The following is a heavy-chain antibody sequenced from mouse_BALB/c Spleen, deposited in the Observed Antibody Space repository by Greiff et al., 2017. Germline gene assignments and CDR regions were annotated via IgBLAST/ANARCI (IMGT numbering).Heavy chain of an antibody. Sequence: DVKLQESGGGLVKPGGSLKLSCAASGFTFSSYAMSWVRQSPEKRLEWVAEISSGGSYTYYPDTVTGRFTISRDNAKNTLYLEMSSLRSEDTAMYYCARVITTGYYFDYWGQGTTLTVSS. CDR1: GFTFSSYA. J-gene: IGHJ2*01. CDR2: ISSGGSYT. V-gene: IGHV5-9-4*01. D-gene: IGHD2-4*01. CDR3: ARVITTGYYFDY.